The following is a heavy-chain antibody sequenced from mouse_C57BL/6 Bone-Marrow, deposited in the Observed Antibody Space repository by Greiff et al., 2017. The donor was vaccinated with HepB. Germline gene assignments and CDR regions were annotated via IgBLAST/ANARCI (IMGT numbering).Heavy chain of an antibody. J-gene: IGHJ1*03. Sequence: VKLMESGPGLVQPSQSLSITCTVSGFSLTSYGVHWVRQSPGKGLEWLGVIWRGGSTDYNAAFMSRLSITKDNSKSQVFFKMNSLQAYDTAIYYCAKVPFYYGSSYWYFDVWGTGTTVTVSS. V-gene: IGHV2-5*01. CDR1: GFSLTSYG. CDR2: IWRGGST. D-gene: IGHD1-1*01. CDR3: AKVPFYYGSSYWYFDV.